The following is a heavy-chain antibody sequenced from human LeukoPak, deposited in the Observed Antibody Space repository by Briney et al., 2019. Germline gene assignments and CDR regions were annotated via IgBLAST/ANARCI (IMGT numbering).Heavy chain of an antibody. J-gene: IGHJ4*02. Sequence: GGSLRLSCAASGFTFSSYWMHWVRQAPGKGLVWASRVSSDGNSTNYADSVKGRFTISRDNTNNTLYLQMNSLRAEDTAVYYCARGATNTRALDYWGQGTLVTVSS. CDR1: GFTFSSYW. CDR2: VSSDGNST. V-gene: IGHV3-74*01. D-gene: IGHD1/OR15-1a*01. CDR3: ARGATNTRALDY.